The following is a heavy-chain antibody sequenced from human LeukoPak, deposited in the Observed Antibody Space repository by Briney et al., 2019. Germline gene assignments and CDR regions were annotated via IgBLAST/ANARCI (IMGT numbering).Heavy chain of an antibody. J-gene: IGHJ6*03. V-gene: IGHV4-4*07. CDR1: GVSISSYF. CDR3: ARVEEGYGSGRREDYYYYYMDV. CDR2: IFTSEST. D-gene: IGHD3-10*01. Sequence: WETLSLTCTVSGVSISSYFWSWIRQPAGKGLEWIGRIFTSESTNYNPSLKSRVTMSVDTSKNQFSLKLSSVTAADTAVYYCARVEEGYGSGRREDYYYYYMDVWGKGTTVTISS.